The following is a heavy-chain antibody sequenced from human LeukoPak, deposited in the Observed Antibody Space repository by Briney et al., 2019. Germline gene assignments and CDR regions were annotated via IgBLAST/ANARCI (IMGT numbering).Heavy chain of an antibody. J-gene: IGHJ6*03. CDR2: INHSGST. V-gene: IGHV4-34*01. CDR3: ATNGYYCMDV. CDR1: GGSFSGYY. D-gene: IGHD2-8*01. Sequence: KTSETLSLTCAVYGGSFSGYYWSWIRQPPGKGLEWIGEINHSGSTNYNPSLKSRVTISVDTSKTQFSLKVNSLTAADTAVYYCATNGYYCMDVWGKGTTVTVSS.